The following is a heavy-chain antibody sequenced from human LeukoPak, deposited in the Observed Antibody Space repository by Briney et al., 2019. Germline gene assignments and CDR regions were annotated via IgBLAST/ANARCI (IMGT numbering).Heavy chain of an antibody. V-gene: IGHV3-23*01. J-gene: IGHJ4*02. CDR2: VNSRGYST. Sequence: GGSLTLSCSASGFRFSIYAMIWARQAPGKGLEWVSSVNSRGYSTYYADSVKGRFTISRDNSKNTVFLQMSSLRVEDTAVYYCANLGSSELRVPASQGNWGQGTLVTVSS. CDR1: GFRFSIYA. D-gene: IGHD2-2*01. CDR3: ANLGSSELRVPASQGN.